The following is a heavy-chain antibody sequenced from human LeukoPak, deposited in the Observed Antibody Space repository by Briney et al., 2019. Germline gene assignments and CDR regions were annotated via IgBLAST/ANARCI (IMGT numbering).Heavy chain of an antibody. J-gene: IGHJ3*02. Sequence: GGSLRLSCAASGFTFSTYWMHWVRQAPGKGLVWVPRINTDGTTTNYADSVKGRFTISRDNAKNTVSLQMSSLTVEDTAVYYCAGDDLEESFDIWGLGTMVTVSS. CDR1: GFTFSTYW. CDR2: INTDGTTT. CDR3: AGDDLEESFDI. V-gene: IGHV3-74*01. D-gene: IGHD3-10*01.